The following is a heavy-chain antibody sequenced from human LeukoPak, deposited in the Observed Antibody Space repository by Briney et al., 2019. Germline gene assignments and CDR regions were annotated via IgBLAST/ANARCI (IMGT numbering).Heavy chain of an antibody. V-gene: IGHV1-8*01. CDR3: ARGMYDFWSGISYYYYGMDV. CDR1: GYTFTSYD. Sequence: ASVKVSCKASGYTFTSYDINWVRQATGQGLEWMGWMNPNSGNTGYAQKFQGRVTMTRNTSISTAYMELSSLRSEDTAVYYCARGMYDFWSGISYYYYGMDVWGQGTTVTVSS. J-gene: IGHJ6*02. D-gene: IGHD3-3*01. CDR2: MNPNSGNT.